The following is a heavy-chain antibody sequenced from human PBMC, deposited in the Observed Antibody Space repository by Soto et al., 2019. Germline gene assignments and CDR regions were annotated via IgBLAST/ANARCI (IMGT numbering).Heavy chain of an antibody. Sequence: SETLSLTCALYGGSFDGYYWSWVRQSPGKGLEWIGEIHHSGRTKYNPSLKSRVSLSVDTSTKHFSLRLTSVTAADRGVYYCARGVDSWSGYLFWGQGTPVTVSS. CDR1: GGSFDGYY. D-gene: IGHD3-3*01. CDR2: IHHSGRT. J-gene: IGHJ4*02. CDR3: ARGVDSWSGYLF. V-gene: IGHV4-34*01.